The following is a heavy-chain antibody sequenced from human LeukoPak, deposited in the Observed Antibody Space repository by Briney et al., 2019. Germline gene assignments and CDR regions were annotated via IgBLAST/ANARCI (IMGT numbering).Heavy chain of an antibody. Sequence: PGGSLRLSCAASGFTFSSYSMNWVRQAPGKGLEWVSSISSSSSYIYYADSVKGRLTISRDNAKNSLYLQMNSLRAEDTAVYYCARALHPLAVVVTAIDYWGQGTLVTVSS. CDR1: GFTFSSYS. J-gene: IGHJ4*02. CDR3: ARALHPLAVVVTAIDY. V-gene: IGHV3-21*01. D-gene: IGHD2-21*02. CDR2: ISSSSSYI.